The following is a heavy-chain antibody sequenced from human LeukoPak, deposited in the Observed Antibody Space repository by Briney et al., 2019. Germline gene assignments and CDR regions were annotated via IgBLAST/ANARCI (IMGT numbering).Heavy chain of an antibody. CDR1: GFTFTNAW. CDR2: IRIEAHGGTR. CDR3: TRRSGGPYYYFDS. J-gene: IGHJ4*02. Sequence: GGSLRLSCAASGFTFTNAWMTWVRQAPGKGLEWVGFIRIEAHGGTREYAASVKGRFTLSRDDSKNIAYLQMDSLKVEDTAVYYCTRRSGGPYYYFDSWGQGALVTVSS. V-gene: IGHV3-71*01. D-gene: IGHD3-10*01.